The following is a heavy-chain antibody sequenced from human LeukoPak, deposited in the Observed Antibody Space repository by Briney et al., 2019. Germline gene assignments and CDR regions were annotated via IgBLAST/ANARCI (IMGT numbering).Heavy chain of an antibody. CDR2: ISAYNGNT. Sequence: ASVRVSCKASGYTFTSYGISWVRQAPGQGLEWMGWISAYNGNTNYAQKLQGRVTMTTDTSTSTAYMELRSLRSDDTAVYYCARVPGGPVPYYSSGRAVGAKGTRAPVPS. J-gene: IGHJ6*04. D-gene: IGHD3-10*01. CDR1: GYTFTSYG. V-gene: IGHV1-18*01. CDR3: ARVPGGPVPYYSSGRAV.